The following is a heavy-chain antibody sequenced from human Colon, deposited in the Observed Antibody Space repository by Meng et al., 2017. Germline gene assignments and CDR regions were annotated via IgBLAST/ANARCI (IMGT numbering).Heavy chain of an antibody. CDR1: GYTFNRQR. D-gene: IGHD3-9*01. CDR3: ARDNSAGDISWWFDP. CDR2: INPNGDSA. J-gene: IGHJ5*02. V-gene: IGHV1-46*02. Sequence: SVNVSCKTSGYTFNRQRQHWVRQAPGQGLEWMGVINPNGDSALYVPRFQGRLTLTRDTSSNTTYMELRSLTTEDTAIYYCARDNSAGDISWWFDPWGQGTLVTVSS.